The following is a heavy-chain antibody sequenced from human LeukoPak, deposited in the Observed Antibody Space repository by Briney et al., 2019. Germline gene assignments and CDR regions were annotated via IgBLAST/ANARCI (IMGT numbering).Heavy chain of an antibody. CDR3: ATGYSSGWYFYFQH. J-gene: IGHJ1*01. V-gene: IGHV3-7*01. D-gene: IGHD6-19*01. CDR1: GITFSDHY. Sequence: SGGSLRLSCAASGITFSDHYMSWIRQAPGKGLEWVANIKQDGSEKNYVDSVKGRFTISRDNAKNSLSLRMNSLSAEDTAVYYCATGYSSGWYFYFQHWGQGSLVSVSS. CDR2: IKQDGSEK.